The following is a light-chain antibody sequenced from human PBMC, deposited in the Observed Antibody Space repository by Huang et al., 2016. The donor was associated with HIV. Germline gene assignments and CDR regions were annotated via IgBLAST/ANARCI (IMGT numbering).Light chain of an antibody. CDR2: WAS. CDR3: QQYYDTPWT. J-gene: IGKJ1*01. CDR1: QSLLYTSKNRNY. Sequence: DIVMTQSPDSLSVSPGERATINCNSSQSLLYTSKNRNYLAWFQQKPGQPPKLLIYWASTQESGVPDRFSASGSGTDFTLTISSLQAEDVAVYYCQQYYDTPWTFGQGTKVEIK. V-gene: IGKV4-1*01.